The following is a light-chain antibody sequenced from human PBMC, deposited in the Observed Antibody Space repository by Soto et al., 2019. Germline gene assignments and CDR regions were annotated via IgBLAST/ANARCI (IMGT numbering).Light chain of an antibody. CDR3: QQYSCYLLT. J-gene: IGKJ4*01. V-gene: IGKV1-5*03. CDR2: KAS. CDR1: QSISTW. Sequence: DIQMTQSPSTLSASVGDRVTITCRASQSISTWLAWYQQKPGKATKLLIYKASNLESWVPSRFSGSGSGTEFTLTISGLQPDDFASYYCQQYSCYLLTFGGGTKVEIK.